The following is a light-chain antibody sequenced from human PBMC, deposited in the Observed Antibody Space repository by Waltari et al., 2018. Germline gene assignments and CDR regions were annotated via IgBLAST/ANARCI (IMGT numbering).Light chain of an antibody. V-gene: IGKV3-20*01. CDR1: QSVSKY. CDR3: QKYGTLPAT. Sequence: EIVLTQSPGTLSLSPGDRATLSCRARQSVSKYLAWYQQKVGQPPRLLIYDASTRATGIPDRFIGSGFGTDFSLTISRLEPEDFAVYYCQKYGTLPATFGQGTKVEI. J-gene: IGKJ1*01. CDR2: DAS.